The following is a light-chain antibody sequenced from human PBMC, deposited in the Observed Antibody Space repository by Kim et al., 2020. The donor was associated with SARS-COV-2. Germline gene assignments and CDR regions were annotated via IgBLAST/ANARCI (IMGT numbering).Light chain of an antibody. Sequence: EIVLTQSPATLSLSPGERATLSCRASQNIASYLVWYQQKPGQAPRLLISGASNRATGIPARFSGSGSGTDFTLTISSLEPEDFAIYYCQQRSDWPITFGQGTRLENK. CDR2: GAS. V-gene: IGKV3-11*01. J-gene: IGKJ5*01. CDR3: QQRSDWPIT. CDR1: QNIASY.